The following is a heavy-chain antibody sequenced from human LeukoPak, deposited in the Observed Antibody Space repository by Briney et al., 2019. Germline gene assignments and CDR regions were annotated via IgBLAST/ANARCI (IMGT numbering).Heavy chain of an antibody. CDR2: ISSSSSYI. V-gene: IGHV3-21*04. Sequence: PGGSLRLSCAASGFTFSSYSMNWVRQAPGKGLEWVSSISSSSSYIYYADSVKGRFTISRDNAKNSLYLQMNSLRAEDTAVYYCAKSYAVVPAAEVDIWGQGTMVTVSS. J-gene: IGHJ3*02. CDR1: GFTFSSYS. D-gene: IGHD2-2*01. CDR3: AKSYAVVPAAEVDI.